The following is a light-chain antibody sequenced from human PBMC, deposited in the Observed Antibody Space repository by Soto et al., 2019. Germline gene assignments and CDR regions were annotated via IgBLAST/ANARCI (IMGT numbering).Light chain of an antibody. CDR2: EDN. V-gene: IGLV6-57*02. Sequence: NFMLTQPHSLSESPGKTVTISCTGSSGSIASNYVQWYQQRPGSAPTTVIYEDNQRPSGVPDRFSGSIDSSSNSASLTISGLKTEDEADYYCQSYDSSNHEVVFGGGTKLTVL. J-gene: IGLJ2*01. CDR3: QSYDSSNHEVV. CDR1: SGSIASNY.